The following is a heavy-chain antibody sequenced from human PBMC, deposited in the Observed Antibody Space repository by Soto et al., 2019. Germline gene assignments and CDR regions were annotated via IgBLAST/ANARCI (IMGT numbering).Heavy chain of an antibody. CDR1: GYTFTSYD. J-gene: IGHJ6*02. V-gene: IGHV1-8*01. Sequence: ASVXVSCKASGYTFTSYDISWVRQATGQGLEWMGWMKPNSGNTGYAQKFQGRVTMTRNTSISTAYMELSSLRSEDTAVYYCARGTTFKTKAINKVTYGIDLWGQGTTVTVSS. CDR3: ARGTTFKTKAINKVTYGIDL. CDR2: MKPNSGNT. D-gene: IGHD1-26*01.